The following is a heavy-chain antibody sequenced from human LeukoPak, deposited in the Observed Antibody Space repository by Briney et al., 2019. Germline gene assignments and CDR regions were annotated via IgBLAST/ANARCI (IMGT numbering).Heavy chain of an antibody. J-gene: IGHJ6*02. CDR3: AASPYYYGSGGMDV. CDR2: IYHSGST. Sequence: SETLSLTCAVPGGSISSGGYSWSWIRQPPGKGLEWIGYIYHSGSTYYNPSLKSRVTISVDRSKNQFSLKLSSVTAADTAVYYCAASPYYYGSGGMDVWGQGTTVTVSS. D-gene: IGHD3-10*01. V-gene: IGHV4-30-2*01. CDR1: GGSISSGGYS.